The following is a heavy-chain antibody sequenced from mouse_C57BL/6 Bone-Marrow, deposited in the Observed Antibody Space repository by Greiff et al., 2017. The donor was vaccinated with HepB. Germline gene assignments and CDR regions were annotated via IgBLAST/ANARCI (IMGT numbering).Heavy chain of an antibody. D-gene: IGHD1-1*01. J-gene: IGHJ4*01. CDR2: ISYSGST. CDR1: GYSITSDY. CDR3: ARYLYYGSSYWAMDY. V-gene: IGHV3-8*01. Sequence: EVQLQQSGPGLAKPSQTLSLTCSVTGYSITSDYWNWIRKFPGNKLEYMGYISYSGSTYYNPYLKSRISITRDTSKNQYYLQLNSVTTDDTATYYCARYLYYGSSYWAMDYWGQGTSVTVSS.